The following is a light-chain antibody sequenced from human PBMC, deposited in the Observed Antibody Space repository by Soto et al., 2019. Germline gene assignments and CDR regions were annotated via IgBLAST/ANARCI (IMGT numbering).Light chain of an antibody. CDR3: SSYTTSSTRV. Sequence: QSALTQPASVPGSPGQSITISCTGTSSDVGGYNYVSWYQQHPGKAPKLIIYDVSNRPSGVSDRFSGSKSGNTASLTISGLQAEDEADYYCSSYTTSSTRVFGGGTKLTVL. V-gene: IGLV2-14*01. CDR1: SSDVGGYNY. J-gene: IGLJ3*02. CDR2: DVS.